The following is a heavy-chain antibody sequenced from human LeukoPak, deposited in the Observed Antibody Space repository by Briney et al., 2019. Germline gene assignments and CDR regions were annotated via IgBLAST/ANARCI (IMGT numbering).Heavy chain of an antibody. CDR2: IYYSGSA. CDR3: ARGMIAEIDAFDI. J-gene: IGHJ3*02. V-gene: IGHV4-59*01. D-gene: IGHD3-22*01. Sequence: SETLSLTCTVAGGSISSYYWSWIRQPPGKGLEWIGYIYYSGSANYNPTLKSRVTISVDTSKNQFSLKLMSVTAADTAVYYCARGMIAEIDAFDIWGQGTMVTVSS. CDR1: GGSISSYY.